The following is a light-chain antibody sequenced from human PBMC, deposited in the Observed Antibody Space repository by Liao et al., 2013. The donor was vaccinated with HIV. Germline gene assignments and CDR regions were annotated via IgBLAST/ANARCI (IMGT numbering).Light chain of an antibody. CDR3: QLWDRSSAHPCV. CDR1: SIGSKS. Sequence: SYELTQPSSLSVAPGKTARMTCGGNSIGSKSVHWYQQKPGQAPVLVIYNDDNRPSGISDRFSGSTSENTATLTISRAEAGDEADYYCQLWDRSSAHPCVFGPGTKVTVL. V-gene: IGLV3-21*04. J-gene: IGLJ1*01. CDR2: NDD.